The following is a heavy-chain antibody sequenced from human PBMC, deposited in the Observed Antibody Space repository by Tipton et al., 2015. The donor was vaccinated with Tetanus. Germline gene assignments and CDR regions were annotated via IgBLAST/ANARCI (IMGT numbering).Heavy chain of an antibody. CDR3: ARDVTGTASGRR. J-gene: IGHJ4*02. D-gene: IGHD1-14*01. CDR1: GFKFSSYS. CDR2: LKHDATEE. V-gene: IGHV3-7*01. Sequence: SLRLSCAASGFKFSSYSMSWVRQALGKGLELVASLKHDATEEYYVDSVKGRFAISRDNARNLLFLQMNGLRVEDTAVYYCARDVTGTASGRRWGQGTLVTVSS.